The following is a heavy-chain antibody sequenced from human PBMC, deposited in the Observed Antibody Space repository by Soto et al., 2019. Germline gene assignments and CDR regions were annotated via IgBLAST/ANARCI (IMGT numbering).Heavy chain of an antibody. J-gene: IGHJ6*02. V-gene: IGHV4-30-4*01. CDR3: ARAYYDILDYYYGMDV. D-gene: IGHD3-9*01. Sequence: PSETLSLTCTVSGGSISSGDYYWSWIRQPPGKGLEWIGYIYYSGSTYYNPSLKSRVTISVDTSKNQFSLKLSSVTAADTAVYYCARAYYDILDYYYGMDVWGQGTTVTVSS. CDR2: IYYSGST. CDR1: GGSISSGDYY.